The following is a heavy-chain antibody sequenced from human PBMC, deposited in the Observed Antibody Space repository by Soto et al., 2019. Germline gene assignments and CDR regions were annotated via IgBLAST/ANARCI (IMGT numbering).Heavy chain of an antibody. V-gene: IGHV3-15*07. CDR2: IKSKTDGGTT. D-gene: IGHD3-3*01. CDR1: GFTFSNAW. J-gene: IGHJ4*02. Sequence: TVGSLRLSCAASGFTFSNAWMNWVRQAPGKGLEWVGRIKSKTDGGTTDYAAPVKGRFTISRDDSKNTLYLQMNSLKTEDTAVYYCTTEGYDFWSGYPKTLDYWGQGTLVTVSS. CDR3: TTEGYDFWSGYPKTLDY.